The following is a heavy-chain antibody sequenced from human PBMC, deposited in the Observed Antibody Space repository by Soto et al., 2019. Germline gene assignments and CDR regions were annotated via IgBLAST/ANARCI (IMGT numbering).Heavy chain of an antibody. J-gene: IGHJ4*02. CDR3: ARDRDDYGSGNYYNRIDF. CDR1: GGIFSTYA. CDR2: IIPIFGTP. D-gene: IGHD3-10*01. Sequence: QVQLVQSGAEVKKPGSSVKVSCKAPGGIFSTYAISWLRQAPGQGLEWMGGIIPIFGTPNYAQRFQGRVTITADEATSTADMELSRLRSEDTAVYYCARDRDDYGSGNYYNRIDFWGQGTLVTVSS. V-gene: IGHV1-69*01.